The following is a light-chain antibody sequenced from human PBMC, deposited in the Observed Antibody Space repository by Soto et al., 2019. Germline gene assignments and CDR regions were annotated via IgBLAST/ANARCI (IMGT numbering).Light chain of an antibody. Sequence: EIVLTQSPATPSLSPGERATLSCRASQSVSSYLAWYQQKPGQAPRLLIYDASNSATGIPARFSGSGSGTDFTLTISSLEPEDFAVYYCQQRSNWPPWTFGQGTKVESK. V-gene: IGKV3-11*01. CDR2: DAS. CDR3: QQRSNWPPWT. J-gene: IGKJ1*01. CDR1: QSVSSY.